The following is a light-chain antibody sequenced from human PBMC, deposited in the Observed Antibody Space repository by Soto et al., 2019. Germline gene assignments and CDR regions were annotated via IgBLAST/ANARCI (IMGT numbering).Light chain of an antibody. CDR1: QSISSW. Sequence: DIQMTQSPSTLSASVGDRVTITFRASQSISSWLAWYQQKPGKAPKLLIYDASSLESGVPSRFSGSGSGTEFTLTISSQQPDDFASYYCQQYNSYGTFGQGTKVEIK. V-gene: IGKV1-5*01. J-gene: IGKJ1*01. CDR2: DAS. CDR3: QQYNSYGT.